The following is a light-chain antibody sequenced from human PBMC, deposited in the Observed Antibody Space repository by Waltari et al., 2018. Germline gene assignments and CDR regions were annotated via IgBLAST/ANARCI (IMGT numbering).Light chain of an antibody. CDR2: RNN. J-gene: IGLJ2*01. CDR1: SSNIGSNY. Sequence: QSVLTQPPSASGTPGQRVTISCSGSSSNIGSNYVYWYQQLPGTAPKLLIYRNNQRPSGAPDRSSGSKSGTSASLAISGLRSEDEADYYCAAWDDSLSGHVVFGGGTKLTVL. V-gene: IGLV1-47*01. CDR3: AAWDDSLSGHVV.